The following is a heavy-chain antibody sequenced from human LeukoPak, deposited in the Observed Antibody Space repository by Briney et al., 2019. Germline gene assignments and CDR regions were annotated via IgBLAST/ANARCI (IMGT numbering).Heavy chain of an antibody. Sequence: GASVKDSCKASGYTFTGYYMHWVRQAPGQGLELMGWINPNSGGTNYAQKFQGRVTMTRDTSISTAYMELSRLRSHDTAVYYCARGGVDGSGSYYNFDYWGQGTLVTVSS. CDR1: GYTFTGYY. J-gene: IGHJ4*02. CDR2: INPNSGGT. D-gene: IGHD3-10*01. V-gene: IGHV1-2*02. CDR3: ARGGVDGSGSYYNFDY.